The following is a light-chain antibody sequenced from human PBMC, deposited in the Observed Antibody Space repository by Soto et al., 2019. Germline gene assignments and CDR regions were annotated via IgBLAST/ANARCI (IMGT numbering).Light chain of an antibody. J-gene: IGLJ3*02. CDR1: SSDVGGYNY. CDR2: EVN. Sequence: QSALTQPASVSGAPGQSITISCTGTSSDVGGYNYVPWYQQHPGKAPKLMIYEVNNRPSGVSNRFSGSKSATTASLTISGLDAEDADYYYCSSYTSSGSWVFGGGTKLTVL. V-gene: IGLV2-14*01. CDR3: SSYTSSGSWV.